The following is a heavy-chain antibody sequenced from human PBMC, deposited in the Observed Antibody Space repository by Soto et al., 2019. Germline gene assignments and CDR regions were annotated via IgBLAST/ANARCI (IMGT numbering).Heavy chain of an antibody. CDR3: ARAATDKTGYYSPALFGMDV. J-gene: IGHJ6*02. D-gene: IGHD3-9*01. CDR1: GYTFTGYY. Sequence: ALVKVSCKASGYTFTGYYMHWVRQAPGQGLEWMGWINPNSGGTNYAQKFQGRVTMTRDTSISTAYMELSRLRSDDTAVYYCARAATDKTGYYSPALFGMDVWGQGTTVTVS. V-gene: IGHV1-2*02. CDR2: INPNSGGT.